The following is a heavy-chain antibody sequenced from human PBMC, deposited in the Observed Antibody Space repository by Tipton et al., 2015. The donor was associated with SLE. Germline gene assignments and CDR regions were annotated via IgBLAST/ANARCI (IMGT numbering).Heavy chain of an antibody. Sequence: TLSLTCTVSGGSISSGSYYWSWIRQPAGKRLEWIGHIYTSGSTRYNPSLQSRVTISVDTSKNQFSLKVNFVTAADTAVYYCARVGTSGTAGPTDFDVWGQGTMVTVSS. CDR3: ARVGTSGTAGPTDFDV. CDR2: IYTSGST. D-gene: IGHD1-1*01. V-gene: IGHV4-61*09. J-gene: IGHJ3*01. CDR1: GGSISSGSYY.